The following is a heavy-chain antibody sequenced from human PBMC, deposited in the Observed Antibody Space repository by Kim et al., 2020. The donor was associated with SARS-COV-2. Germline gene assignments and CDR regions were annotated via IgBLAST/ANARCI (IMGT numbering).Heavy chain of an antibody. CDR3: ARARPLTMVRGLPPSYYYYYGMDV. J-gene: IGHJ6*02. V-gene: IGHV4-59*13. Sequence: SETLSLTCTVSGGSISSYYWSWIRQPPGKGLEWIGYIYYSGSTNYNPSLKSRVTISVDTSKNQFSLKLSSVTAADTAVYYCARARPLTMVRGLPPSYYYYYGMDVWGQGTTVTVSS. D-gene: IGHD3-10*01. CDR1: GGSISSYY. CDR2: IYYSGST.